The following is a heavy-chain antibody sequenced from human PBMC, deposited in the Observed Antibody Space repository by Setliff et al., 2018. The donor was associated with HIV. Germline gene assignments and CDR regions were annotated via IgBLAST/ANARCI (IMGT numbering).Heavy chain of an antibody. Sequence: SAKVPCNASGGTFSSNAISWVRQAPGQGLEWMGWIIPIFGTANYAQKFQGRVTITTDESTSTAYMELSSLRSEDTAVYYCAREGRRGSYGRRNAFDIWGQGTMVTVSS. CDR1: GGTFSSNA. J-gene: IGHJ3*02. CDR2: IIPIFGTA. V-gene: IGHV1-69*05. D-gene: IGHD1-26*01. CDR3: AREGRRGSYGRRNAFDI.